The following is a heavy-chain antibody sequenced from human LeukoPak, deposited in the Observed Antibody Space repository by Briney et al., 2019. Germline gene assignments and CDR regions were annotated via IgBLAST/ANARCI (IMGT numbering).Heavy chain of an antibody. CDR2: INAGSGGT. J-gene: IGHJ4*02. D-gene: IGHD5-18*01. V-gene: IGHV1-2*04. CDR1: GYTFTSYA. CDR3: ARASYGFFDY. Sequence: GASVKVSCKASGYTFTSYATHWVRQAPGQRLEWMGWINAGSGGTNYAQKFQGWVTMTRDTSISTAYMELSRLRSDDTAVYYCARASYGFFDYWGQGTLVTVSS.